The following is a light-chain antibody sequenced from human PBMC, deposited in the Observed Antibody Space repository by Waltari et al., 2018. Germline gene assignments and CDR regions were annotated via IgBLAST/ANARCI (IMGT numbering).Light chain of an antibody. CDR2: DVT. Sequence: QSALTQPASVSGSPGQSITISCTGTSNDVGASNFVSWYQQHPGRAPQLMIYDVTERPSGIHYRFSGSKSANTASLTISGLLPEDEAIYYCSSFTDTHTLLFGGGTTVTVL. J-gene: IGLJ2*01. V-gene: IGLV2-14*03. CDR1: SNDVGASNF. CDR3: SSFTDTHTLL.